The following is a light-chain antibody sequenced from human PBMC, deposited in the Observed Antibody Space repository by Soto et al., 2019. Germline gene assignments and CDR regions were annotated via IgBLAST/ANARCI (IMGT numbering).Light chain of an antibody. CDR1: SSDVGGYNY. CDR2: EVS. Sequence: QSVLTQPASVSGSPGQSMTISCTGTSSDVGGYNYVSWYQQHPGKAPKLTIYEVSNRPSGVSNRFSGSKSGNSASLTISGLQAGDEADYYCSSYTSSSTLVFGTGTKVTVL. J-gene: IGLJ1*01. CDR3: SSYTSSSTLV. V-gene: IGLV2-14*01.